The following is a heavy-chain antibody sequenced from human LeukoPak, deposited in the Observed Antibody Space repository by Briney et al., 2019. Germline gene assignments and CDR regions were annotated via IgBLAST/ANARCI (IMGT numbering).Heavy chain of an antibody. CDR3: ARDRACSNGVCSYFDY. V-gene: IGHV4-59*01. CDR2: IYDGGTT. CDR1: GDSISSFF. D-gene: IGHD2-8*01. J-gene: IGHJ4*02. Sequence: SETLSLTCTVSGDSISSFFWSWIRQPPGKGLEWIGYIYDGGTTKYNPSLKSRVTISADTSKSQFSVNLSSVTAADTAVYYCARDRACSNGVCSYFDYWGQGTVVTVSS.